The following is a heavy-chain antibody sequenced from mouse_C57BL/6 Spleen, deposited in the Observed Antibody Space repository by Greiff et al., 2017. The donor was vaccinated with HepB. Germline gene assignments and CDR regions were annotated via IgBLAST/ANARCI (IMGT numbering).Heavy chain of an antibody. V-gene: IGHV1-7*01. CDR3: AREDFYYGSSPYYYAMDY. D-gene: IGHD1-1*01. J-gene: IGHJ4*01. Sequence: VQLRQSGAELAKPGASVKLSCKASGYTFTSYWMHWVKQRPGQGLEWIGYINPSSGYTTYNQKFKDKATLTADKSSSTAYMQLSSLTYEDSAVYYCAREDFYYGSSPYYYAMDYWGQGTSVTVSS. CDR2: INPSSGYT. CDR1: GYTFTSYW.